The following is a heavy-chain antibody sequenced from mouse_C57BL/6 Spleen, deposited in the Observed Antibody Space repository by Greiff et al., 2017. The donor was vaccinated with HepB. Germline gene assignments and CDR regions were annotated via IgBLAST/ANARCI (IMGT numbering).Heavy chain of an antibody. Sequence: EVQGVESGGGLVQPGGSLSLSCAASGFTFTDYYMSWVRQPPGKALEWLGFIRNKANGYTTEYSASVKGRFTISRDNSQSILYLQMNALRAEDSATYYCARSNYYGRSLWYFDYWGQGTTLTVSS. J-gene: IGHJ2*01. CDR2: IRNKANGYTT. V-gene: IGHV7-3*01. CDR3: ARSNYYGRSLWYFDY. CDR1: GFTFTDYY. D-gene: IGHD1-1*01.